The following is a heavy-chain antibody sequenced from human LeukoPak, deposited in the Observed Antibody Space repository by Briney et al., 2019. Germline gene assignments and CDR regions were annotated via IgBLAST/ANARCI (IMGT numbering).Heavy chain of an antibody. CDR3: ARFGGGNPHFDY. CDR2: IYYSGST. Sequence: SETLSLTCTVSGGSISSYYWSWIRQPPGKGLEWIGYIYYSGSTNYNPSLKSRVTISVDTSKNQFSLKLSSVTAADTAVYYCARFGGGNPHFDYWGQRTLVTVSS. J-gene: IGHJ4*02. CDR1: GGSISSYY. V-gene: IGHV4-59*08. D-gene: IGHD4-23*01.